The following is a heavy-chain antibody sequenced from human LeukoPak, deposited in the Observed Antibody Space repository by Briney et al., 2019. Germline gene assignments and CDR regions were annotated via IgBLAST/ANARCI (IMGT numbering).Heavy chain of an antibody. CDR3: ARIYGYDEKSDF. V-gene: IGHV1-2*02. J-gene: IGHJ4*02. CDR2: IDPNSGGT. D-gene: IGHD5-18*01. Sequence: ASVKVSCKASGYIFTAYYMHWVRQAPGQGLEWMGWIDPNSGGTKYAQKFQGRVTMTRDTSITTAYMDLSRLTSDDTAVYYCARIYGYDEKSDFWGQGTLVTVSS. CDR1: GYIFTAYY.